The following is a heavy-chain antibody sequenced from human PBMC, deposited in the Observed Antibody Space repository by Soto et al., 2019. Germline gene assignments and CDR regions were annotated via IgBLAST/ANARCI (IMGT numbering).Heavy chain of an antibody. D-gene: IGHD1-1*01. J-gene: IGHJ5*02. CDR2: FDPEDGET. CDR3: ATVWKSGGSGFGWFDP. CDR1: GYTLTELS. Sequence: ASVKVSCKVSGYTLTELSMHWVRQAPGKGLEWMGGFDPEDGETIYAQKFQGRVTMTEDTSTDTAHMELSSLRSEDTAVYYCATVWKSGGSGFGWFDPWGQGTLVTVSS. V-gene: IGHV1-24*01.